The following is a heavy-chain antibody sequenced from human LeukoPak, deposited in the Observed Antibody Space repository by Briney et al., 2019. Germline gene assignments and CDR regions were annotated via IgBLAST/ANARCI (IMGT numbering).Heavy chain of an antibody. V-gene: IGHV4-34*01. J-gene: IGHJ4*02. CDR3: ARRSLSSSWRLFDY. D-gene: IGHD6-13*01. CDR1: GGSFSGYY. Sequence: SETLSLTCAVYGGSFSGYYWSWIRQPPGKGLEWIGEINHSGSTNYNPSLKSRVTISVDTSKNQFSLKLSSVTAADTAVYYCARRSLSSSWRLFDYWGQGTLVTVSS. CDR2: INHSGST.